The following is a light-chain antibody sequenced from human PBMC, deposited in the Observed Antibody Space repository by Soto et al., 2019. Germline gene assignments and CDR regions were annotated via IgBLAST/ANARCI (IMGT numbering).Light chain of an antibody. Sequence: QSVLTQPASVSGSPGQSITISCTGTSGDVGGYNYVSWYQQHPGKAPKLMIYEVSNRPIGVSNRFSGSKSGNTASLTISGLQAEDEADYYCSSYTSSSTYVFGTGTKVTVL. CDR2: EVS. J-gene: IGLJ1*01. CDR1: SGDVGGYNY. V-gene: IGLV2-14*01. CDR3: SSYTSSSTYV.